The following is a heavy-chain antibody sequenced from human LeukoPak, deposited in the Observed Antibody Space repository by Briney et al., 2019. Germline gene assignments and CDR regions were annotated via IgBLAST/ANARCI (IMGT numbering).Heavy chain of an antibody. J-gene: IGHJ4*02. CDR3: ARGPHYGDYAYFDY. CDR1: GYTFTGYY. V-gene: IGHV1-2*02. Sequence: ASVKVSCKASGYTFTGYYMHWVRQAPGQGLEWMGWINPNSGSTNYAQKFQGRVTMTRDTSISTAYMELSRLRSDDTAVYYCARGPHYGDYAYFDYWGQGTLVTVSS. CDR2: INPNSGST. D-gene: IGHD4-17*01.